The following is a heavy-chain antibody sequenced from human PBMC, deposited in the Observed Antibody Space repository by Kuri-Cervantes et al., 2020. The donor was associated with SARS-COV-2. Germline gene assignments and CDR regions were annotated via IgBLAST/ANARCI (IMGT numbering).Heavy chain of an antibody. CDR1: GFSFSSDA. J-gene: IGHJ5*02. CDR2: VSYDGSDN. V-gene: IGHV3-30*04. D-gene: IGHD2-2*01. CDR3: ARDMGAILVVRRDWFDP. Sequence: LSLSCATSGFSFSSDAMHWVRQAPGKGPEWVAVVSYDGSDNDYADSVKGRFSISSDNSTNTLYLQMSSLRIEATAIYYCARDMGAILVVRRDWFDPWGPGTLVTVSS.